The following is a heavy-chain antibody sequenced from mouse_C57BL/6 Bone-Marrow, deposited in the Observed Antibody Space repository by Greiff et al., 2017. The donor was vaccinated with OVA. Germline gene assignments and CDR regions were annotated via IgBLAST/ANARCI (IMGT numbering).Heavy chain of an antibody. V-gene: IGHV8-8*01. CDR2: TWWDDDK. J-gene: IGHJ1*03. D-gene: IGHD2-3*01. Sequence: QVTLKVSGPGILQPSQTLSLTCSFSGFSLSTFGMGVGWIRQPSGKGLEWLAHTWWDDDKYYNPALKSRLTTSQDTSQNQVFLKIANVDTADTATYYCARIRGWLLRCWYFDVWGTGTTVTVSS. CDR3: ARIRGWLLRCWYFDV. CDR1: GFSLSTFGMG.